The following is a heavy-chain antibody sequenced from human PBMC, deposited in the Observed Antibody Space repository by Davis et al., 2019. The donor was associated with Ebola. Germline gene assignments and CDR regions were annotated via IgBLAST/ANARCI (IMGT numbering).Heavy chain of an antibody. V-gene: IGHV4-4*02. CDR2: IYHGGIT. CDR3: ARDYYDSSGYIHYFDS. Sequence: SETLSLTCGVSGDSISSRNWWSWVRRSPGKGLEWIGEIYHGGITNYNPSLKIRATISVDKSKNQFSLKLSSVTAADTAVYYCARDYYDSSGYIHYFDSWGQGTLVTVSS. J-gene: IGHJ4*02. D-gene: IGHD3-22*01. CDR1: GDSISSRNW.